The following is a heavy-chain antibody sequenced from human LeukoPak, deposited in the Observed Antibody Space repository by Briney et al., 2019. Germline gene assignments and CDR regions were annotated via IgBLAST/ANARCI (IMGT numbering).Heavy chain of an antibody. J-gene: IGHJ4*02. D-gene: IGHD6-19*01. CDR1: GGSISSYY. CDR3: ARAVYSSGWWGY. Sequence: SETLSLTCIVSGGSISSYYWSWIRQPPGKGLEWIGYIYYSGSTNYNPSLKSRVTISVDTSKNQFSLKLSSVTAADTAVYYCARAVYSSGWWGYWGQGTLVTVSS. V-gene: IGHV4-59*01. CDR2: IYYSGST.